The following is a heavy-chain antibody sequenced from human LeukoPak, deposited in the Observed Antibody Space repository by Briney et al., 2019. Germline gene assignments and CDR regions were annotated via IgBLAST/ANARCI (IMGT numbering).Heavy chain of an antibody. D-gene: IGHD1-26*01. V-gene: IGHV1-2*02. CDR3: ARDTVGATSEYFQH. Sequence: GASVKVSCKASGYTFTGYYVHWVRQAPGQGLEWMGWTNPNSGGTNYAQKFQGRVTMTRDTSISTAYMELSRLRSDDTAVYYCARDTVGATSEYFQHWGQGTLVTVSS. CDR2: TNPNSGGT. CDR1: GYTFTGYY. J-gene: IGHJ1*01.